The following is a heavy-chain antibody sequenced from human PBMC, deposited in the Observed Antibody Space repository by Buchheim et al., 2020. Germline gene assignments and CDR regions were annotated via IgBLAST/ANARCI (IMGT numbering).Heavy chain of an antibody. CDR1: GGSISSGGYF. CDR2: FYHSGNT. CDR3: ARSSSAGLFDY. J-gene: IGHJ4*02. Sequence: QLQLQESGSGLVKPSQTLSLTCAVSGGSISSGGYFWSWVRQPPGKGLEWIGYFYHSGNTYYNPSLKRRVTISVDRSKNQFSLKLSSVTAADTAVYYCARSSSAGLFDYWGQGTL. D-gene: IGHD6-6*01. V-gene: IGHV4-30-2*01.